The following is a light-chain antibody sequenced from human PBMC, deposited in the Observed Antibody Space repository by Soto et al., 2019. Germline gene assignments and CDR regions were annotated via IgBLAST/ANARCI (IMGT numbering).Light chain of an antibody. Sequence: EIVMTQSPATLSVSPGERATLSCRASQSASRNLAWYQQKPGQAPRLLIYGASTRATGIPATFSGSWSGTEFTLTISSLQSEDFAVYYCQQYNKWPLTFGGGTKVEIK. CDR2: GAS. CDR3: QQYNKWPLT. CDR1: QSASRN. V-gene: IGKV3-15*01. J-gene: IGKJ4*01.